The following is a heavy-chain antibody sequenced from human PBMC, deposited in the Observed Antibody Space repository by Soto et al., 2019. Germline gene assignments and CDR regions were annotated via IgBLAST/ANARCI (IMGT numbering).Heavy chain of an antibody. CDR3: ARGGGYRRADYYYGMNV. CDR1: GFTFSDYY. D-gene: IGHD3-16*01. V-gene: IGHV3-11*01. Sequence: QVQLVESGGALVKPGGSLTLSCAASGFTFSDYYMTWIRQAPGKGLEWVSYISSSGSSIYYADSVKGRFTISRDNAENSLYLQMNSLRAEDTAVYYCARGGGYRRADYYYGMNVWGQGTMVIVSS. J-gene: IGHJ6*02. CDR2: ISSSGSSI.